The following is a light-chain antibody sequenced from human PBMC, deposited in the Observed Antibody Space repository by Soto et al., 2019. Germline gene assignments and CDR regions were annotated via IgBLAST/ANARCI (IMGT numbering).Light chain of an antibody. CDR3: QQYKSYPRT. Sequence: DIQMTQSPSSLSASGGDRLPITCRDSQNLNSWLAWYQQKPGKAPKILIYRASNLESGFPSRYSGSGSGTDFTLTITSVQPDDFATYFCQQYKSYPRTFGGGTKVQIK. CDR2: RAS. J-gene: IGKJ4*01. CDR1: QNLNSW. V-gene: IGKV1-5*03.